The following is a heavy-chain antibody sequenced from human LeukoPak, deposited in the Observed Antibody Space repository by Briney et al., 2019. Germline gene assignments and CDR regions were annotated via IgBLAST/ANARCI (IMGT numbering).Heavy chain of an antibody. Sequence: AETLSLTCTVSGGSISSSSYYWGWIRQPPGKGLEWIESIYYSGSTYYNPSLKSRVTISVDTSKNQFSLKLSSVTAADTAVYYCARSTIFGVVIQFNWFDPWGQGTLVTVSS. D-gene: IGHD3-3*01. J-gene: IGHJ5*02. CDR2: IYYSGST. CDR3: ARSTIFGVVIQFNWFDP. V-gene: IGHV4-39*01. CDR1: GGSISSSSYY.